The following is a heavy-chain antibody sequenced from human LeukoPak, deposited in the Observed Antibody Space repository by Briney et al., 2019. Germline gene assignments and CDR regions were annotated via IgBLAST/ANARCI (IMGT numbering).Heavy chain of an antibody. CDR1: GYTFTGYY. CDR3: ARGVVAATFYYYMDV. CDR2: INPSSGGT. V-gene: IGHV1-2*02. Sequence: ASVKVSCKPSGYTFTGYYMHWVRQAPGQGLEGMGWINPSSGGTNYPQKFQGRVTMTRDTSLSTAYMELSGLRSDDTAVYYCARGVVAATFYYYMDVWGKGTTVTVSS. J-gene: IGHJ6*03. D-gene: IGHD2-15*01.